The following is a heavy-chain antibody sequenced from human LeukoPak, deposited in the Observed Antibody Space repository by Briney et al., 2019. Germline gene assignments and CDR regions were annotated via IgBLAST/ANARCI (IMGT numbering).Heavy chain of an antibody. J-gene: IGHJ4*02. Sequence: PGGSLRLSCAASGFTFSSYWMTWVRQAPEKGVEWVGSIKQDGSDKYYVESVKGRFTISRDNAKNSLYLQMNSLRVEDTAVYYCARYFDSSGYSHIRFDYWGQGALVTVSS. CDR2: IKQDGSDK. D-gene: IGHD3-22*01. CDR3: ARYFDSSGYSHIRFDY. CDR1: GFTFSSYW. V-gene: IGHV3-7*01.